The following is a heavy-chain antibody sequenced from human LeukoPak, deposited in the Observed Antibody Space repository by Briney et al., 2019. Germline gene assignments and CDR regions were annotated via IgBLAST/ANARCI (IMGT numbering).Heavy chain of an antibody. CDR1: GGSISSGSYY. Sequence: SETLSLTCTVSGGSISSGSYYWSWIRQPAGKRLERIGRIYTSGSTNYNPSLKSRVTISVDTSKNQFSLKLSSVTAADTAVYYCARGPDEQWLVPFDYWGQGTLVTVSS. D-gene: IGHD6-19*01. CDR2: IYTSGST. J-gene: IGHJ4*02. V-gene: IGHV4-61*02. CDR3: ARGPDEQWLVPFDY.